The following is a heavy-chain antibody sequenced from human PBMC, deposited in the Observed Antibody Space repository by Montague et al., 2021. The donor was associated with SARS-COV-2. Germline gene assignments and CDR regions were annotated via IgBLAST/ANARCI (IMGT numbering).Heavy chain of an antibody. CDR1: GGSITGDYYY. Sequence: TLSLTCTVSGGSITGDYYYWSRLPQPAGQELEWYVRINSRASTNHNPSLKSRITMSVATSKNPFSLEVSSVTAANAAVYYCARDYGDYSYCYALDVWGQGTTVTVSS. CDR2: INSRAST. D-gene: IGHD4-17*01. J-gene: IGHJ6*02. V-gene: IGHV4-61*02. CDR3: ARDYGDYSYCYALDV.